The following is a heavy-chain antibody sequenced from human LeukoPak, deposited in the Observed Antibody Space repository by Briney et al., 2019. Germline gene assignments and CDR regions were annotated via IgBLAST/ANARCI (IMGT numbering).Heavy chain of an antibody. CDR2: ISSSGSTI. CDR1: GFTFSDYY. Sequence: GGSLRLSRAASGFTFSDYYMSWIRQAPGKGLEWVSYISSSGSTIYYADSVKGRFTISRDNAKNSLYLQMNSLRAEDTAVYYCAKSVWWLPVAAVDYWGQGTLVTVSS. V-gene: IGHV3-11*01. CDR3: AKSVWWLPVAAVDY. D-gene: IGHD5-12*01. J-gene: IGHJ4*02.